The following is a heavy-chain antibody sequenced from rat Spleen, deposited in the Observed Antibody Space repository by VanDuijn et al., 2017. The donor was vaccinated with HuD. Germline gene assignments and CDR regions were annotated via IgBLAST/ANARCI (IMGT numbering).Heavy chain of an antibody. CDR3: ARSSFYYDGSYYYYFDY. J-gene: IGHJ2*01. CDR2: ISTGGGNT. D-gene: IGHD1-12*02. V-gene: IGHV5-31*01. CDR1: GFIFNNYW. Sequence: EVQLVESGGGLVQPGRSLKLSCEASGFIFNNYWMTWIRQAPGKGLEWVASISTGGGNTSYRDSVKGRFTISRDNARSTLYLQLDSLRSEDTATYYCARSSFYYDGSYYYYFDYWGHGVMVTVSS.